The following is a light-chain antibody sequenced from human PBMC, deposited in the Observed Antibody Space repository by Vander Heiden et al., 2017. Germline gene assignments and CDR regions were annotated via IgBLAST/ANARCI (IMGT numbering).Light chain of an antibody. Sequence: QSALTQPASVSGSPGQSITIPCTGTSSDVGSYNLVSWYQHHPGKAPKLMIYEGSKRPSGVSNRFSGSKSGNTASLTISGLQAEDEADYYCCSYAGSNVVFGGGTKLTVL. J-gene: IGLJ2*01. CDR3: CSYAGSNVV. V-gene: IGLV2-23*01. CDR2: EGS. CDR1: SSDVGSYNL.